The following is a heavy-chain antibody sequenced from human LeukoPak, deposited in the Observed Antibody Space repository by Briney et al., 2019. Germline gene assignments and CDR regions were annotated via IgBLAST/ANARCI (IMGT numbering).Heavy chain of an antibody. Sequence: GESLKISCQGSGSIFTSHWIGWVRELPGKGLEWMGIIYPGDSDTRYSPSFQGQVTISADKSISTAYLQWSSLKASDTAMYYCARRQAGVLDYWGQGTLVTVSS. CDR1: GSIFTSHW. D-gene: IGHD6-19*01. J-gene: IGHJ4*02. CDR3: ARRQAGVLDY. V-gene: IGHV5-51*01. CDR2: IYPGDSDT.